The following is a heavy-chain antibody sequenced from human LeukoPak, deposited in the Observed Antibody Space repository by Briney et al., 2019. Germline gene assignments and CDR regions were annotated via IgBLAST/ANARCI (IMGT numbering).Heavy chain of an antibody. CDR2: IYYSGTT. V-gene: IGHV4-39*01. J-gene: IGHJ4*02. D-gene: IGHD3-10*01. CDR1: GGSISSSSYY. CDR3: ARHGAHYYSGSGSYYTMPFDS. Sequence: PPETLSLTCTVSGGSISSSSYYWDWIRQPPGEGLEWIATIYYSGTTYYNPSLQSRVGIFVDTSKNQFSLKLRSVSAADTAVYYCARHGAHYYSGSGSYYTMPFDSWGQGTLVTVSS.